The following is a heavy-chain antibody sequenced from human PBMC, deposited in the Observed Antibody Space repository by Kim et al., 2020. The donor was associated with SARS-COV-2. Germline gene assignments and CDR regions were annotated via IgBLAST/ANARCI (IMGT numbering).Heavy chain of an antibody. Sequence: PVKGRFTISRDDSKNSLYLQMNSLKTEDTAVYYCTTALRCSSTSCYFDYWGQGTLVTVSS. V-gene: IGHV3-15*01. J-gene: IGHJ4*02. CDR3: TTALRCSSTSCYFDY. D-gene: IGHD2-2*01.